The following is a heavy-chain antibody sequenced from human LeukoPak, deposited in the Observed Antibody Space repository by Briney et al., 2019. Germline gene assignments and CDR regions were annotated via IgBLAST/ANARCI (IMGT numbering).Heavy chain of an antibody. CDR2: IYEAGNT. V-gene: IGHV3-13*01. D-gene: IGHD4-17*01. Sequence: PGGSLRLSCAASGFTLSTYDMHWVRQVTGEALEWVSMIYEAGNTYYTGSVKGRFTISRENAKNSLYLQMRGLTAGDTAVYYCASRPYGDYVFDYWGQGTLVTVSS. CDR3: ASRPYGDYVFDY. J-gene: IGHJ4*02. CDR1: GFTLSTYD.